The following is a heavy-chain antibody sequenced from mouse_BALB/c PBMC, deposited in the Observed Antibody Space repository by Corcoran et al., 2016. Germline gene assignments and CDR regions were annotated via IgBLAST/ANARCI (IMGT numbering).Heavy chain of an antibody. CDR3: ASDPSWFAY. CDR1: GYTFTNYG. J-gene: IGHJ3*01. CDR2: INTYTGEP. V-gene: IGHV9-3-1*01. Sequence: QIQLVQSGPELKKPGETVKISCKASGYTFTNYGMNWVKQAPGKGLKWMGWINTYTGEPTYADDFKGRFAFSLETSASTAYLQINNLKNEDTATYFCASDPSWFAYWRQGTLVTVSA.